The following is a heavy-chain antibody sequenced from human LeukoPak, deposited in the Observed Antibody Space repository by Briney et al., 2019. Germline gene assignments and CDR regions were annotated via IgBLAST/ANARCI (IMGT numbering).Heavy chain of an antibody. CDR1: AFTFGAYA. V-gene: IGHV3-49*04. J-gene: IGHJ4*02. CDR2: IRSKAYGGTR. D-gene: IGHD3-3*01. CDR3: TRDRIRYYDFWSGYSAFDY. Sequence: GGSLSLSCTASAFTFGAYAMGWVRQAPGKGLEWVGFIRSKAYGGTREYAASVKGRFTISRDDSKSIAYLQMNSLKTEDTAVYYCTRDRIRYYDFWSGYSAFDYWGQGTLVTVSS.